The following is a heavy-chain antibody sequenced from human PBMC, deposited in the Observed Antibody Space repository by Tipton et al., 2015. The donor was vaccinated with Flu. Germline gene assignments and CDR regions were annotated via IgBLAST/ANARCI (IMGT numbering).Heavy chain of an antibody. CDR3: ARGSALLEWLSGGYDAFDI. V-gene: IGHV3-11*01. J-gene: IGHJ3*02. CDR1: GFTFSDYY. D-gene: IGHD3-3*01. Sequence: SLRLSCAASGFTFSDYYMSWIRQAPGKGLEWVSYISSSGSTIYYADSVKGRFTIFRDNAKNSLYLQMNSLRAEDTAVYYCARGSALLEWLSGGYDAFDIWGQGTMVTVSS. CDR2: ISSSGSTI.